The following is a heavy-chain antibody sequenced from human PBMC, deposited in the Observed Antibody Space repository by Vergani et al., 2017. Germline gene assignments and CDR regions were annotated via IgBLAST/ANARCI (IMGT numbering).Heavy chain of an antibody. Sequence: EVHLLESGGGLVQSGGSLRLSCAASGFTFSNSAVSWVRQAPGRGLAWVSSISGPGLSTYYADSVKGRFSISRDNSKNTVFLQMHSLRAEDTAIYFCARTFGSTGSGGFDIWGQGTMVTVSS. J-gene: IGHJ3*02. CDR2: ISGPGLST. CDR3: ARTFGSTGSGGFDI. D-gene: IGHD1-26*01. V-gene: IGHV3-23*01. CDR1: GFTFSNSA.